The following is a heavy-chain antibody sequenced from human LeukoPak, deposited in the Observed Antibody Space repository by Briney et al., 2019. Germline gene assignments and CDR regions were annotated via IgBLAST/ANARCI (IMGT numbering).Heavy chain of an antibody. CDR1: GFTFSSYA. J-gene: IGHJ3*02. D-gene: IGHD3-22*01. V-gene: IGHV3-23*01. Sequence: PGGSLRLSCAASGFTFSSYAMSWVRQAPGKGLEWVSAISGSGGSTCYADSVKGRFTISRDNSKNTLYLQMNSLRAEDTAVYYCAKDYYDSSGYYGDDAFDIWGQGTMVTVSS. CDR2: ISGSGGST. CDR3: AKDYYDSSGYYGDDAFDI.